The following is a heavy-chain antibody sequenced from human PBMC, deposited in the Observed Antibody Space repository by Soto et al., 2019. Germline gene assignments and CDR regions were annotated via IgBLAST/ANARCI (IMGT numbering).Heavy chain of an antibody. CDR3: ARGKWGGYCSSTSCSREYYFDY. V-gene: IGHV4-31*03. J-gene: IGHJ4*02. D-gene: IGHD2-2*01. CDR1: GGSISSGGYY. Sequence: SETLSLTCTVSGGSISSGGYYWSWIRQHPGKGLEWIGYIYYSGSTYYNPSLKSRVTISVDTSKNQFSLKLSSATAADTAVYYCARGKWGGYCSSTSCSREYYFDYWGQGTLVTVSS. CDR2: IYYSGST.